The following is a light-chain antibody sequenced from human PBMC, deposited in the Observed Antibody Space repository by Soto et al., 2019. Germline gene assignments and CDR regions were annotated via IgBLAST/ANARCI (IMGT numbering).Light chain of an antibody. Sequence: QSVLAQPSSVSGSPGQSSTISCTGNSPDVGGNNYVSWYQHHPGQGPRLFIYEVKHRPSGVSDRFSGSKSGNKASLTLSNLEAEDESDYYCGSYTSSDTPFVFGTGTKVTVL. J-gene: IGLJ1*01. CDR3: GSYTSSDTPFV. CDR1: SPDVGGNNY. CDR2: EVK. V-gene: IGLV2-14*01.